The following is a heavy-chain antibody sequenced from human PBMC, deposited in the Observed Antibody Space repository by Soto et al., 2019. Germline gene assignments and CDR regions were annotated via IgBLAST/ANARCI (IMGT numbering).Heavy chain of an antibody. CDR1: GFTLGNYA. Sequence: EVQLLESGGDLVQPGESLRVSCAASGFTLGNYAMSWVRQAPGKGLEWVSSISGRGGSTYYAYSVKGGFTIARDNSQSTLSLQMNSLRDDDTALYYCARAPASSLTASRPFDYLGQGTLGTGSS. V-gene: IGHV3-23*01. CDR3: ARAPASSLTASRPFDY. J-gene: IGHJ4*02. CDR2: ISGRGGST. D-gene: IGHD5-18*01.